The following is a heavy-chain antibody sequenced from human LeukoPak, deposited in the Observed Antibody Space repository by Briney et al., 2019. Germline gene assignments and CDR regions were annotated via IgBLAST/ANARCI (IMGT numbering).Heavy chain of an antibody. CDR3: TRQSGSWNDAFDI. J-gene: IGHJ3*02. CDR1: GFTFSGSA. D-gene: IGHD6-13*01. CDR2: IGSEANSYAT. V-gene: IGHV3-73*01. Sequence: GGSLRLSCAASGFTFSGSAMHWVRQASGKGLEWVGRIGSEANSYATTYAASVKGRFTISRDASKITAYLQMNSLKTEDTAIYYCTRQSGSWNDAFDIWGQGTMVTVSS.